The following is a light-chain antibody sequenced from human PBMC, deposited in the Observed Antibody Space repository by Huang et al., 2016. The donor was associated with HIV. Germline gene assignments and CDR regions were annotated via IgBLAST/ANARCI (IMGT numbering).Light chain of an antibody. V-gene: IGKV1-12*01. CDR2: STS. J-gene: IGKJ2*01. CDR3: QQANSFPYT. CDR1: QGIGTW. Sequence: DIQLTQSPSSVSASVGDRVTITCRASQGIGTWLAWYQQKPGKAPKLLIYSTSSLQIGVPARFSGSGSGADFTLTISSLQPEDFATYYCQQANSFPYTFGQGTKLEIK.